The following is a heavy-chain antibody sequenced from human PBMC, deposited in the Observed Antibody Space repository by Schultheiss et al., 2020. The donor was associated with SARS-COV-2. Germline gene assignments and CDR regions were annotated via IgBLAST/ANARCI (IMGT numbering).Heavy chain of an antibody. J-gene: IGHJ6*02. CDR2: IYYSGST. CDR1: GGSISSGGYY. D-gene: IGHD3-10*01. Sequence: QTLSLTCTVSGGSISSGGYYWSWIRQHPGKGLEWIGYIYYSGSTYYNPSLKSRVTISVDTSKNQFSLKLSSVTAADTAVYYCARGRGSGSYYNPIKPFYYYYGMDVWGQGTTVTVSS. V-gene: IGHV4-31*03. CDR3: ARGRGSGSYYNPIKPFYYYYGMDV.